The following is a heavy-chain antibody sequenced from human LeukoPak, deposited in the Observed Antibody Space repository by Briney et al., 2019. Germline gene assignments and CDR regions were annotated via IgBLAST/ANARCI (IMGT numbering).Heavy chain of an antibody. Sequence: SVKVSCKASGGTFSSYAISWVRQAPGQGLEWMGGIIPIFGTANYAQKFQGRVTVTTDESTSTAYMELSSLRSEDTAVYYCARGGGHDFWSGYFDYWGQGTLVTVSS. CDR2: IIPIFGTA. CDR1: GGTFSSYA. CDR3: ARGGGHDFWSGYFDY. V-gene: IGHV1-69*05. J-gene: IGHJ4*02. D-gene: IGHD3-3*01.